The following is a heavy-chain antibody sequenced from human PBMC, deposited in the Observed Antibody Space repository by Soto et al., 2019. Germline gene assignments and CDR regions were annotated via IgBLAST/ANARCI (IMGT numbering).Heavy chain of an antibody. CDR1: GFIFSSAP. J-gene: IGHJ5*01. CDR3: AREGGSGGRAGWFAS. D-gene: IGHD2-15*01. Sequence: QVQLVESGGGVVQPGGSLRVSCAASGFIFSSAPMHWVRQAPGTGLVWVAVVSPDGASQTYANTVKGRFTISRDNSKSTMFLQLDYVRPDDTAVYYCAREGGSGGRAGWFASWGQGTLVTVSS. V-gene: IGHV3-30-3*01. CDR2: VSPDGASQ.